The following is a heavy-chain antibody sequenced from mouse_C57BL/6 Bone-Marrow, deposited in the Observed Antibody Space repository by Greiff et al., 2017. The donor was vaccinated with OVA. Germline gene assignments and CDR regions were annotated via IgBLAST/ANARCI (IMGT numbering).Heavy chain of an antibody. V-gene: IGHV2-9-1*01. Sequence: VQLKESGPGLVAPSQSLSITCTASGFSLTSYAISWVRQPPGKGLEWLGVIWPGGGTNYNSALKSRLSISKDNSKSQVFLKMNSLQTDETARYYCARNSWFAYWGQGTLVTVSA. CDR1: GFSLTSYA. CDR3: ARNSWFAY. CDR2: IWPGGGT. J-gene: IGHJ3*01.